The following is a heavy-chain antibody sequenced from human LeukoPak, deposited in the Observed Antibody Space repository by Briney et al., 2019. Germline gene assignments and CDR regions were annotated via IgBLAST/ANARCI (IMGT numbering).Heavy chain of an antibody. CDR1: GFTFSSYG. J-gene: IGHJ4*02. D-gene: IGHD3-3*01. V-gene: IGHV3-30*03. CDR3: ARSGAPIDY. Sequence: GRSLRLSCAASGFTFSSYGMHWVRQAPGKGLEWVAVISYDGSNKYYADSVKGRFTISRDNAKNSLYLQMNSLRAEDTAVYYCARSGAPIDYWGQGTLVTVSS. CDR2: ISYDGSNK.